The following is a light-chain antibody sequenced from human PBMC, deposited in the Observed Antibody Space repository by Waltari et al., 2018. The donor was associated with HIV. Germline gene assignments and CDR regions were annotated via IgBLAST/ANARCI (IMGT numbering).Light chain of an antibody. CDR3: CSYAGSSTWV. V-gene: IGLV2-23*02. CDR2: EVT. J-gene: IGLJ3*02. Sequence: SALTQPASVSASPGQSITLSCAGTSRAVGSYSLVSWYQQHPDKAPKLIIYEVTKRPSGISNRFSGSKSGNTASLTISGLQAEDEADYYCCSYAGSSTWVFGGGTKLTVL. CDR1: SRAVGSYSL.